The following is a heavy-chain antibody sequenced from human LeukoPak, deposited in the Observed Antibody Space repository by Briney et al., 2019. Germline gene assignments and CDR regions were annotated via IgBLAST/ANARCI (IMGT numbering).Heavy chain of an antibody. V-gene: IGHV4-39*01. CDR3: ARNKYYYGSGNYGVPNWFDP. D-gene: IGHD3-10*01. Sequence: SETLSLTCTVSGGSISSSSYYWGWIRQPPGKGLEWIGSIYYSGSTYYNPSLKSRVTISVDTSKNQFSLKLNSVTAADTAVYYCARNKYYYGSGNYGVPNWFDPWGQGTLVTVSS. CDR2: IYYSGST. CDR1: GGSISSSSYY. J-gene: IGHJ5*02.